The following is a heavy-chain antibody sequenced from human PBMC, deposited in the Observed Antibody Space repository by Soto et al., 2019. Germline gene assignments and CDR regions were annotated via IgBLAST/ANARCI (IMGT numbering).Heavy chain of an antibody. J-gene: IGHJ5*02. V-gene: IGHV4-39*01. CDR3: SRHCYDFWSGYGGWFDP. CDR2: IYYSGST. Sequence: PSETLSLTCTVSGGSISSSSYYWGWIRQPPGKGLEWIGSIYYSGSTYYKTSLKSRVTISVDTSKKQFSLKLSSVTAADTAVYYCSRHCYDFWSGYGGWFDPWGQGTLVTVSS. CDR1: GGSISSSSYY. D-gene: IGHD3-3*01.